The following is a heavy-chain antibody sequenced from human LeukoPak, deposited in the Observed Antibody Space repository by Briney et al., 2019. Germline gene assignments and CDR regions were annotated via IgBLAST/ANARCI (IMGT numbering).Heavy chain of an antibody. CDR2: MYPSEST. D-gene: IGHD4-17*01. CDR3: VRDVVEQGRSDAFDI. CDR1: AFTVSANY. Sequence: GGSLRLSCAASAFTVSANYMGWVRQAPGRGLEWVSIMYPSESTYFADSVKGRFTMSRDNSRNTMYLRMNSLRVEDTSIYYCVRDVVEQGRSDAFDIWGQGTLVTVSS. V-gene: IGHV3-66*01. J-gene: IGHJ3*02.